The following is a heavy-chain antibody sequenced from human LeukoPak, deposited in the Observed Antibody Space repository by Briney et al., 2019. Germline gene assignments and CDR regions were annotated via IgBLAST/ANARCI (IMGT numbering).Heavy chain of an antibody. V-gene: IGHV3-11*01. J-gene: IGHJ3*02. CDR1: VFTFSDYY. CDR3: ARKRSSSWADAFDI. CDR2: ISSSGSTI. Sequence: PGGSLRLSCAASVFTFSDYYMSWIRQAPWKGLEWVSYISSSGSTIYYADSVKGRFTISRDNAKNSLYLQMNSLRAEDTAVYYCARKRSSSWADAFDIWGQGTMVTVSS. D-gene: IGHD6-13*01.